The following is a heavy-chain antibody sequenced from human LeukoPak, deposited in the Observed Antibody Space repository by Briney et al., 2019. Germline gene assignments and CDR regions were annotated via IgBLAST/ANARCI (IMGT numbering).Heavy chain of an antibody. V-gene: IGHV3-11*01. D-gene: IGHD5-18*01. J-gene: IGHJ4*02. Sequence: GGSLRLSCVVSGFTFSDYYMSWIRQAPGKGLEWASYMSSSGNTIYYADSVKGRFTISRDNAKNSLYLQMNSLRAEDTAVYYCARDRPLRGYSYGLDYWGQGTLVTVSS. CDR3: ARDRPLRGYSYGLDY. CDR2: MSSSGNTI. CDR1: GFTFSDYY.